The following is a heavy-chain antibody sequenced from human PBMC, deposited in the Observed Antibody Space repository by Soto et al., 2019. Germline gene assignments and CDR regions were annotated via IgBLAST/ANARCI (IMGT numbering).Heavy chain of an antibody. CDR3: TTETYYDFWSGYYGAFDY. J-gene: IGHJ4*02. CDR1: GFTFSNAW. V-gene: IGHV3-15*07. Sequence: SLRLSCAASGFTFSNAWMNWVRPASGKGLEWVGRIKSKTDGGTTDYAAPVKGRFTISRDDSKNTLYLQMNSLKTEDTAVYYCTTETYYDFWSGYYGAFDYRGQGTLVTVSS. D-gene: IGHD3-3*01. CDR2: IKSKTDGGTT.